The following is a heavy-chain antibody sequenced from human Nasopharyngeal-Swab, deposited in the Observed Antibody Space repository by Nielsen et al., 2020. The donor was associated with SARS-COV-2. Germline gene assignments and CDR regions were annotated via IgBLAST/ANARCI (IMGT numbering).Heavy chain of an antibody. J-gene: IGHJ4*02. CDR1: GFTFSSYW. CDR2: VNSDGSTK. V-gene: IGHV3-74*01. D-gene: IGHD2-15*01. CDR3: GRAGYYRIDY. Sequence: GGSLRLSCSASGFTFSSYWMQWVRQAPGKGLEWVARVNSDGSTKNHADSLQGHFSISRDNVKNEVYLQVSGLRGEDTAVYYCGRAGYYRIDYWGQGTLVTVSS.